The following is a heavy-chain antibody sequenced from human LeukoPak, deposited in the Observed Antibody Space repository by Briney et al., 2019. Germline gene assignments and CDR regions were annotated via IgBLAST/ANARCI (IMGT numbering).Heavy chain of an antibody. CDR1: GYSFTSYW. Sequence: GESLKISCKGSGYSFTSYWISWVRQMPGKGLEWMGRIDPSDSYTNYSPSFQGHVTISADKSISTAYLQWSSLKASDTAMYYCGFWGRTDDYGRNWFDPWGQGTLVTVSS. D-gene: IGHD4/OR15-4a*01. CDR2: IDPSDSYT. J-gene: IGHJ5*02. V-gene: IGHV5-10-1*01. CDR3: GFWGRTDDYGRNWFDP.